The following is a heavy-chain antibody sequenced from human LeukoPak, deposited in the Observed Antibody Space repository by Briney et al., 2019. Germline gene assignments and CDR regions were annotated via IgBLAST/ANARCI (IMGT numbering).Heavy chain of an antibody. V-gene: IGHV3-73*01. CDR3: TRQYPLTYYYYMDV. J-gene: IGHJ6*03. CDR2: IRSKADRYAT. CDR1: GFTFSGSA. Sequence: GGSLRLSCAASGFTFSGSAMHWVRQASGKGLEWVGRIRSKADRYATAYAASVKGRFTISRDDSKNTAYLQMNSLKTEDTALYYCTRQYPLTYYYYMDVWGKGTTVTVSS.